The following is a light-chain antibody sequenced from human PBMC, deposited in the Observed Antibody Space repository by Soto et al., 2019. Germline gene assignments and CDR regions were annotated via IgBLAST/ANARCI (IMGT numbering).Light chain of an antibody. CDR3: NSYTTSSTYV. J-gene: IGLJ1*01. Sequence: VLTQPGSVSGSPGQSITISCTGTSSDVGGYNYVSWYQQHPGKAPKLMIYEVNNRLSGVSNRFSGSKSGNTASLTISGLEAEDEADYYCNSYTTSSTYVFGTGTKVTVL. V-gene: IGLV2-14*01. CDR1: SSDVGGYNY. CDR2: EVN.